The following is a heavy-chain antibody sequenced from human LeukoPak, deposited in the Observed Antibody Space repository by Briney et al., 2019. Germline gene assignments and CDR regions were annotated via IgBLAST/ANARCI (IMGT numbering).Heavy chain of an antibody. CDR3: ARDSGRRITMVRGAET. CDR1: GYSISSGYY. V-gene: IGHV4-38-2*02. D-gene: IGHD3-10*01. J-gene: IGHJ5*02. Sequence: PSETLSLTCTVSGYSISSGYYWGWIRQPPGKGLEWIGSIYHSGSTYYNPSLKSRVTISVDTSKNQFSLKLSSVTAADTAVYYCARDSGRRITMVRGAETWGQGTLVTVSS. CDR2: IYHSGST.